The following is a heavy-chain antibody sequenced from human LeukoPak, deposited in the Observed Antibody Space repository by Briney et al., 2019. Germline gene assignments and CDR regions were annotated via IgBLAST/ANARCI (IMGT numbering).Heavy chain of an antibody. D-gene: IGHD2-15*01. V-gene: IGHV3-23*01. CDR2: ISGSGGST. Sequence: GGSLRLSCAASGFTFSSYAMTWVRQAPGKGLEWVSVISGSGGSTYYADSVKGRLTISRDNSKNTLYLQMNSLRAEDTAVYYCARYCSGSTCYSWENRYTYGMDVWGKGTTVTVAS. J-gene: IGHJ6*04. CDR3: ARYCSGSTCYSWENRYTYGMDV. CDR1: GFTFSSYA.